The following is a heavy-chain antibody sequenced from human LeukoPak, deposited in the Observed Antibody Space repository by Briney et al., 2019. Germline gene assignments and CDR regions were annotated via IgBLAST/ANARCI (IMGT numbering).Heavy chain of an antibody. CDR3: ARGRGFFVVVVAATYGWFDP. CDR1: GGSSSGYY. V-gene: IGHV4-34*01. Sequence: PSETLSLTCAVYGGSSSGYYWSWIRQPPGKGLEWIGEINHSGSTNNNPSLKSRVTISVDTSKNQFSLKLSSVTAADTAVYYCARGRGFFVVVVAATYGWFDPWGQGTLVTVSS. J-gene: IGHJ5*02. CDR2: INHSGST. D-gene: IGHD2-15*01.